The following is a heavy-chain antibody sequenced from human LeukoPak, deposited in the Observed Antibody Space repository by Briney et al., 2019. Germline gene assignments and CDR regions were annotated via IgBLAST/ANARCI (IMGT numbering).Heavy chain of an antibody. Sequence: PGGSLRLSCAASGFTFSTYWMHWVRQAPGKGLVWVSRINSDESSTTYADSVKGRFTISRDNAKKSLYLQMNSLRDADTAVYYCARGAGPLFDPWGQGTLVTVSS. CDR1: GFTFSTYW. CDR3: ARGAGPLFDP. CDR2: INSDESST. J-gene: IGHJ5*02. V-gene: IGHV3-74*01.